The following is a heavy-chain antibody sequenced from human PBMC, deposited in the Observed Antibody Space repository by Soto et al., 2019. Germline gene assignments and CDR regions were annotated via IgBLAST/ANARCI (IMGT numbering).Heavy chain of an antibody. CDR2: IIPILDVA. Sequence: SLKVSCKASGGTFSSYIITWVRQAPGQGLEWMGRIIPILDVATYAQKFQGRVTITADKSTSTAYMELSSLRSDDTAVYYCARRAVTYYYDTSGYLSFDYWGQGTTVTVSS. D-gene: IGHD3-22*01. J-gene: IGHJ4*02. V-gene: IGHV1-69*02. CDR3: ARRAVTYYYDTSGYLSFDY. CDR1: GGTFSSYI.